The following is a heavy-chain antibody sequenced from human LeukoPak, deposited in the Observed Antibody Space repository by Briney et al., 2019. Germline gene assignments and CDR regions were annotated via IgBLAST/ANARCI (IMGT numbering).Heavy chain of an antibody. V-gene: IGHV1-2*02. CDR1: GYTFTGYN. Sequence: ASVKVSCKASGYTFTGYNIYWVRQAPGQGLEWMGWINPNTGGTNYAQKFQGRVTMTRDTSISTASMELSRLRSDDTAVYYCARVPVRGIRPSEYWGQGTLVNVSS. CDR3: ARVPVRGIRPSEY. D-gene: IGHD3-10*01. CDR2: INPNTGGT. J-gene: IGHJ4*02.